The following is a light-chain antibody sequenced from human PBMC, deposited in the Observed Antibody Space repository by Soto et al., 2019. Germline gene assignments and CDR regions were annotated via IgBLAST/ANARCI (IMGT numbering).Light chain of an antibody. V-gene: IGKV3-20*01. CDR2: GAS. CDR1: QSVSSSY. Sequence: EIVLTQSPGTPSLSPGERATLSCRASQSVSSSYLAWYQQKPGQAPRLLIYGASSRATGIPDRFSGSGSGTDFTLTISRLEPEDFAVYYCQHYGTSALVGPGTKVDIK. CDR3: QHYGTSAL. J-gene: IGKJ3*01.